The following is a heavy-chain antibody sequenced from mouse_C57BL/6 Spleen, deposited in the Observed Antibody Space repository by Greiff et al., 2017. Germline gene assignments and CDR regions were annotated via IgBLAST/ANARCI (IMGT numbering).Heavy chain of an antibody. V-gene: IGHV5-4*01. J-gene: IGHJ1*03. Sequence: EVQLQESGGGLVKPGGSLKLSCAASGFTFSSYAMSWVRQTPEKRLEWVATISDGGSYTYYPDNVKGRFTISRDNAKNNLYLQLRQLKSEDTAMYDCARAYSNYWYFDVWGTGTTVTVSS. CDR2: ISDGGSYT. D-gene: IGHD2-5*01. CDR3: ARAYSNYWYFDV. CDR1: GFTFSSYA.